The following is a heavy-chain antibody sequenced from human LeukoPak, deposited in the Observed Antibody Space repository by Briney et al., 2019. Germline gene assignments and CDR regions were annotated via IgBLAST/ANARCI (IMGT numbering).Heavy chain of an antibody. J-gene: IGHJ4*02. CDR1: GGTFSSYA. Sequence: ASVKVSCKASGGTFSSYAISWVRQAPGQGLEWMGGIIPIFGTANYAQKFQGRVTITADESTSTAYMELSSLRSEDTAVYYCAREGVEMASHPGYFDYWGQGTLVTVSS. CDR3: AREGVEMASHPGYFDY. CDR2: IIPIFGTA. D-gene: IGHD5-24*01. V-gene: IGHV1-69*13.